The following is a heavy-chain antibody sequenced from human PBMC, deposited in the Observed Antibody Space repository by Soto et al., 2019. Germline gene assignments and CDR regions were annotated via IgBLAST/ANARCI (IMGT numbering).Heavy chain of an antibody. D-gene: IGHD2-15*01. Sequence: SETLSLTCTVSGGSVSSGNYYWSWILQPPGKGLEWIGFIYYTGSSSYNPSLKSRVTMSLDKSNNQFSLKLTSVTAADTAVYYCARGRVAAAYFDYWGQGTLVTVS. V-gene: IGHV4-61*01. CDR3: ARGRVAAAYFDY. CDR1: GGSVSSGNYY. CDR2: IYYTGSS. J-gene: IGHJ4*02.